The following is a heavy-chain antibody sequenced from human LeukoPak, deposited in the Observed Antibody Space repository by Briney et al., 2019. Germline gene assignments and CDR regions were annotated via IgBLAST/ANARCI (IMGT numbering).Heavy chain of an antibody. CDR2: ISASGVMT. V-gene: IGHV3-23*01. Sequence: GSLRLSCAASGFTFSSYAMSWVRQAPGKGLEWVSAISASGVMTYYADSVKGRITVSRDNSKNSVYLQMSRLTAADTAVYYCAKDRSIGTYYTFDHWGQGTLVTVSS. J-gene: IGHJ4*02. CDR3: AKDRSIGTYYTFDH. D-gene: IGHD1-26*01. CDR1: GFTFSSYA.